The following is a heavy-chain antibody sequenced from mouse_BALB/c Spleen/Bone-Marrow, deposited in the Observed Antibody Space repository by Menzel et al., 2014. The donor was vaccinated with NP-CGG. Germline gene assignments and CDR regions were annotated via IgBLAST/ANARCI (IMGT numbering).Heavy chain of an antibody. V-gene: IGHV1-54*01. CDR1: GYAFTNYL. CDR2: INPGSGGT. J-gene: IGHJ2*01. D-gene: IGHD4-1*01. CDR3: ATNWGGY. Sequence: VQLQQSGAALVRPGTSVKVSCKASGYAFTNYLIDWVKQRPGQGLEWIGVINPGSGGTTYNEKFKGRTTLTADKSSNTAYMQLSSLTSDDSAVYFCATNWGGYWGQGTTLTVSS.